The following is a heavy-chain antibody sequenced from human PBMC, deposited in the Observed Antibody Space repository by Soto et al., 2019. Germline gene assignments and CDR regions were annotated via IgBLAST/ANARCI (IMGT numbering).Heavy chain of an antibody. Sequence: EVQLVESGGGLVQPGGSLRLSCAASGFTFSSYWMHWVRQAPGKGLVWVSRIHSDGSSTHYAESVKARFTRSRDNAKNTLYLQMNSLRAEDTAVYYCARVRDDWTAERYFDYWGQGTLVTVSS. J-gene: IGHJ4*02. CDR3: ARVRDDWTAERYFDY. V-gene: IGHV3-74*01. CDR1: GFTFSSYW. CDR2: IHSDGSST. D-gene: IGHD3-3*01.